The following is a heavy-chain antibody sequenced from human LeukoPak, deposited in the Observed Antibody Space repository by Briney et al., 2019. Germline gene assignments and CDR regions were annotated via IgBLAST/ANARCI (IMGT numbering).Heavy chain of an antibody. V-gene: IGHV3-23*01. CDR1: GFTFSSYA. D-gene: IGHD2-15*01. J-gene: IGHJ6*02. Sequence: GGSLRLSCAASGFTFSSYAMSWVRQAPGKGLEWVSAISGSGGSTYYADSVKGRFTISRDNSKNTLYLQMNSLRAEDTAVYYCAKDRSIVVVVAATSYYYGMDVWGQGTTVTVSS. CDR2: ISGSGGST. CDR3: AKDRSIVVVVAATSYYYGMDV.